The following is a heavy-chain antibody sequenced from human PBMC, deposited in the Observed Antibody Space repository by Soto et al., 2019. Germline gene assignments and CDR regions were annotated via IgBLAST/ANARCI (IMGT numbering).Heavy chain of an antibody. Sequence: SGGSLRLSCAASGFTFSSYAMHWVRQAPGKGLEWVAVISYDGSNKYYADSVKGRFTISRDNSKNTLYLQMNNLRAEDTAVYYCARDLLTGTYAFDIWGQGTMVTVS. CDR3: ARDLLTGTYAFDI. V-gene: IGHV3-30-3*01. CDR1: GFTFSSYA. CDR2: ISYDGSNK. D-gene: IGHD1-20*01. J-gene: IGHJ3*02.